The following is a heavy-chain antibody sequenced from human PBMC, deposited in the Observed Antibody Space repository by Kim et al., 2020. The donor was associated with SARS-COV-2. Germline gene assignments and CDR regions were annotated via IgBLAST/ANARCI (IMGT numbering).Heavy chain of an antibody. V-gene: IGHV3-23*01. CDR3: VKGPYSSSWYFFQH. Sequence: GGSLRLSCGASEFTFSSYAMSWVRQAPGKGLEWVSAISGSGGSTYYADSVNGRFTISRDNSKNTLYLQMNSLRAEDTAVYYCVKGPYSSSWYFFQHWGQGTLVTVSS. CDR2: ISGSGGST. D-gene: IGHD6-13*01. J-gene: IGHJ1*01. CDR1: EFTFSSYA.